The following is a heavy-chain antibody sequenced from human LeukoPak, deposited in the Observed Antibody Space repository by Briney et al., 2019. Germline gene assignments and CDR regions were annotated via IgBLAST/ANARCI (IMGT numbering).Heavy chain of an antibody. Sequence: SVKVSCKASGGTFSSYAISWVRQAPGQGLEWMGRIIPILGIANYAQKFQGRVTITADKSTSTAYMELSSLRSEDTAVYYCAREGSGNSDYYYGMDVWGQGTTVTVSS. J-gene: IGHJ6*02. CDR3: AREGSGNSDYYYGMDV. V-gene: IGHV1-69*04. CDR2: IIPILGIA. D-gene: IGHD3-3*01. CDR1: GGTFSSYA.